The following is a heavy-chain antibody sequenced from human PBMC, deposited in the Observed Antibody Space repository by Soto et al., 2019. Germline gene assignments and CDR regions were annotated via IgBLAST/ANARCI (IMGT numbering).Heavy chain of an antibody. D-gene: IGHD3-16*02. J-gene: IGHJ4*02. CDR1: GFTFSDYY. CDR2: ISSSSSYT. Sequence: QVQLVESGGGLVKPGGSLRLSCAASGFTFSDYYMSWIRQAPGKGLEWVSYISSSSSYTNYADSVKGRFTISRDNAKNSLYLQMHSLRAEDTAVYYCARGSTFGGVIAPPDYWGQGTLVTVSS. V-gene: IGHV3-11*06. CDR3: ARGSTFGGVIAPPDY.